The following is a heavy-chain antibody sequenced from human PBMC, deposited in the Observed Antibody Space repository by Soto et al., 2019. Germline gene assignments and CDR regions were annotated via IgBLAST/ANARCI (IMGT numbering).Heavy chain of an antibody. CDR1: GYDFTAYD. D-gene: IGHD1-1*01. V-gene: IGHV1-8*02. CDR3: GRGPSPRTPSGGTHYFYSMYV. CDR2: MNPINGAT. J-gene: IGHJ6*03. Sequence: ASVKVSCKASGYDFTAYDINWVRQASGQGLEWMGWMNPINGATGSARRFQGRVSMTRNTATGTAYLELTSLRSDDTAVYYCGRGPSPRTPSGGTHYFYSMYVWG.